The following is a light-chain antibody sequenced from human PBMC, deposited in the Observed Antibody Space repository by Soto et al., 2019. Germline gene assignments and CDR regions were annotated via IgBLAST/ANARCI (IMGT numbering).Light chain of an antibody. J-gene: IGKJ4*02. CDR2: DAS. V-gene: IGKV1-5*01. CDR3: HPYNGDWR. Sequence: LTQYLSTLSAYVGDRVIISCRASQSISRWLAWYQQKPGKAPNLLIYDASSLQSGVPSRFSGIGSGTEFTLTIRSLQCGEFAYYYCHPYNGDWRFGAGTLVEIK. CDR1: QSISRW.